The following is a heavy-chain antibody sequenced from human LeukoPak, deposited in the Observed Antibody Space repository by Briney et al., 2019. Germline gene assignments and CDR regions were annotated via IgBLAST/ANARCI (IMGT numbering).Heavy chain of an antibody. D-gene: IGHD4-17*01. Sequence: QPGGSLRLSCAASGFIVSNNYMNWVRQAPGKGLGWVSVIYSGGKTYYTDSVKGRFTISRDSSKNTVFLQMNILEVEDTAIYYCARNPDGGYGDYVDFWGQGTLVTVSS. CDR3: ARNPDGGYGDYVDF. J-gene: IGHJ4*02. CDR1: GFIVSNNY. CDR2: IYSGGKT. V-gene: IGHV3-53*01.